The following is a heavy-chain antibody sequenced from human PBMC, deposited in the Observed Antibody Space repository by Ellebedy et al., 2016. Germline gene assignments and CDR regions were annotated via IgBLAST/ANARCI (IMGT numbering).Heavy chain of an antibody. CDR1: GFTFSSYA. Sequence: GGSLRLSCAASGFTFSSYAMHWVRQAPGKGLEWVAVISYGGSNKYYADSVKGRFTISRDNSKNTLYLQMNSLRAEDTAVYYCAKGPRWFGGTLDYYYGMDVWGQGTTVTVSS. D-gene: IGHD3-10*01. CDR3: AKGPRWFGGTLDYYYGMDV. J-gene: IGHJ6*02. CDR2: ISYGGSNK. V-gene: IGHV3-30*04.